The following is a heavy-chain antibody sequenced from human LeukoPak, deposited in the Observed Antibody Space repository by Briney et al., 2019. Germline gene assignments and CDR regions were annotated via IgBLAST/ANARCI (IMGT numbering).Heavy chain of an antibody. J-gene: IGHJ3*02. CDR2: IYYSGST. V-gene: IGHV4-31*03. D-gene: IGHD3-3*02. CDR3: AREGVLGAFDI. Sequence: SETLSLTCTVSGGSISSGGYYWSWIRQHPGKGLEWIGYIYYSGSTYYNPSLKSRVTISVDTSKIQFSLKLSSVTAADTAVYYCAREGVLGAFDIWGQGTMVTVSS. CDR1: GGSISSGGYY.